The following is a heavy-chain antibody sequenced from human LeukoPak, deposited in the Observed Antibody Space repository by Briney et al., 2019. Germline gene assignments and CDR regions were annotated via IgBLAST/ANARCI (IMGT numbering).Heavy chain of an antibody. V-gene: IGHV3-23*01. D-gene: IGHD2-15*01. J-gene: IGHJ4*02. Sequence: PGGSLRLSCAASGFTFSSYAMSWVRQAPGKGLEWVSAISGSGGSTYYADSVKGRFTISRDNSKNTLYLQMSSLRAEDTAVYYCAKVLHRYCSGGSCYSLDYWGQGTLVTVSS. CDR1: GFTFSSYA. CDR3: AKVLHRYCSGGSCYSLDY. CDR2: ISGSGGST.